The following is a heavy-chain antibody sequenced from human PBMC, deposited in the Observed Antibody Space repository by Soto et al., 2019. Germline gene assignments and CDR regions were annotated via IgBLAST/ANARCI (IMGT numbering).Heavy chain of an antibody. CDR2: IYYSGST. J-gene: IGHJ4*02. CDR1: GGSISSGGYY. CDR3: ARDRVATITSPNYFDY. D-gene: IGHD5-12*01. V-gene: IGHV4-31*03. Sequence: SETLSLTCTVSGGSISSGGYYWSWIRQHPGKGLEWIGYIYYSGSTYYNPSLKSRVTISVDTSKNQFSLKLSSVTAADTAVYYCARDRVATITSPNYFDYWSQGTLVTVSS.